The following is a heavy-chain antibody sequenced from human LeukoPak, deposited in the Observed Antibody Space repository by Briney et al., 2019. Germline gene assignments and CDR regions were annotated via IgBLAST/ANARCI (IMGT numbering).Heavy chain of an antibody. J-gene: IGHJ2*01. CDR3: ARHSFTQYYWYFDL. CDR2: IYYSGST. CDR1: GGSINSYY. Sequence: SETLSLTCTVSGGSINSYYWTWIRQPPGKGLEWIGYIYYSGSTNYNPSLKSRVTISVDTSKNQFSLKLSSVTAADTAVYYCARHSFTQYYWYFDLWGRGTLVTVSP. V-gene: IGHV4-59*08. D-gene: IGHD3-16*02.